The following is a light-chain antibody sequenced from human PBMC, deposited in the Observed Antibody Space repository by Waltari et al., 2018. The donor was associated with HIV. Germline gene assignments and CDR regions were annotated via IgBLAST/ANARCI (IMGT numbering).Light chain of an antibody. J-gene: IGLJ3*02. CDR1: TLRSYS. Sequence: SSELTQDPAVSVALGQTVRITCQGDTLRSYSASWYQQKPGQDPVLVMYDKANRPSGIPDRFSGSSSGNTVSLTITGAQAEDEADYYCHSRDSSGNLWVFGGGTMVTVL. V-gene: IGLV3-19*01. CDR3: HSRDSSGNLWV. CDR2: DKA.